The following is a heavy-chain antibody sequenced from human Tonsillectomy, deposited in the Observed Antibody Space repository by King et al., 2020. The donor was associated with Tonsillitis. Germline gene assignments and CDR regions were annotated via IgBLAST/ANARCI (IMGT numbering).Heavy chain of an antibody. CDR3: ATTTYSAVAYTPYFDY. J-gene: IGHJ4*02. CDR1: GFTFSDYY. Sequence: VQLVESGGGLVKPGGSLRLSCAASGFTFSDYYMSWIRQAPGKGLEWVSYISSSSSYTNYADSVKGRFTISRDNAKNSLYLQMNSLRAEDTAVYYCATTTYSAVAYTPYFDYWGQGTLVTVSS. CDR2: ISSSSSYT. D-gene: IGHD5-12*01. V-gene: IGHV3-11*05.